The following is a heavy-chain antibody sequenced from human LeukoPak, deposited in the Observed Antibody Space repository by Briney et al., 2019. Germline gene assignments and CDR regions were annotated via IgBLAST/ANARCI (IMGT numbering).Heavy chain of an antibody. CDR3: AKATQSHALDV. Sequence: GGSLRLSCAASGFTFDSYAMNWVRQAPGKGLEWVSTISGSGGSTYYADSVKGRFTIPRDNSKNTLFLQMISLRAEDTAIYYCAKATQSHALDVWGQGTTVTVSS. CDR2: ISGSGGST. V-gene: IGHV3-23*01. J-gene: IGHJ6*02. CDR1: GFTFDSYA.